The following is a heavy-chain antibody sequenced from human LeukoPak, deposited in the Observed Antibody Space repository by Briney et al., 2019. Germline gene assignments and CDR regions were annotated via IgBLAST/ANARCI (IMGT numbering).Heavy chain of an antibody. D-gene: IGHD5-18*01. J-gene: IGHJ5*02. CDR1: GGSISSTIYY. CDR3: ARGQGYSYGYEWFDP. Sequence: ETLSLTCTVSGGSISSTIYYWGWIRQPPGKGLEWIGSIYYRGSTNYNPSLKSRVTISVDTSKNQFSLKLSSVTAADTAVYYCARGQGYSYGYEWFDPWGQGTLVTVSS. CDR2: IYYRGST. V-gene: IGHV4-39*07.